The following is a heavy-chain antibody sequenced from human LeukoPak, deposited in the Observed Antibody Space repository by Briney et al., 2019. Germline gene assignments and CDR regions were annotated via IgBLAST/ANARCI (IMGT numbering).Heavy chain of an antibody. Sequence: GGSLRLSCAAAGFTFDDYGMSWVRQAPGKGLEWVSGINWSGGRTGYADSVKGRLTISRDNAKNSLFLQMNSLRAEDTALYYCARDGGLYGMDVWGQGTTVTVSS. CDR2: INWSGGRT. J-gene: IGHJ6*02. D-gene: IGHD3-16*01. CDR1: GFTFDDYG. CDR3: ARDGGLYGMDV. V-gene: IGHV3-20*04.